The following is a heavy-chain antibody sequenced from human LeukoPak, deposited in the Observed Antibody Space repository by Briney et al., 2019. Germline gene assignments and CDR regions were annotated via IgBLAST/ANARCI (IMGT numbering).Heavy chain of an antibody. J-gene: IGHJ3*02. CDR1: GFTVSSNY. CDR2: IYSGGST. D-gene: IGHD1-26*01. CDR3: ARGGSYLSAFDI. V-gene: IGHV3-53*01. Sequence: GGSLRLSCAASGFTVSSNYMSWVRQAPGKGLEWVSIIYSGGSTFYADSVKGRFTISRDNSKNTLYLQMNSLRAEDTAVYYYARGGSYLSAFDIWGQGTMVTVSS.